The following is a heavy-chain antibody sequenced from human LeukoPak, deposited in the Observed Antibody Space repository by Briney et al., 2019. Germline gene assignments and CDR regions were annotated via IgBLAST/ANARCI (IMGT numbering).Heavy chain of an antibody. CDR2: ISGSGGST. CDR3: AKHWYYDILTGYSPLFDY. J-gene: IGHJ4*02. CDR1: GFTFSSYA. Sequence: GGSLRLSCAASGFTFSSYAMSWVRQAPGKGLEWVSTISGSGGSTYYADSVKGRFTISRDNSKNTLFLQVNSLRAEDTAVYSCAKHWYYDILTGYSPLFDYWGQGTLVTVSS. V-gene: IGHV3-23*01. D-gene: IGHD3-9*01.